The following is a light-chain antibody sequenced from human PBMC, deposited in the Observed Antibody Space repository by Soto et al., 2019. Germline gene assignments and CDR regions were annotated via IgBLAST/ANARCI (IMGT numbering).Light chain of an antibody. Sequence: EIVLTQSPGTLSLSPGERATLSCRASQTVSGMYLDWYQQKPGRAPRRLIYASNRATGIPLRVSGSGSGTDYTPNIGRLEPYDFEVYDCQHYGTSALFGPGTKVDIK. V-gene: IGKV3-20*01. CDR2: AS. CDR3: QHYGTSAL. J-gene: IGKJ3*01. CDR1: QTVSGMY.